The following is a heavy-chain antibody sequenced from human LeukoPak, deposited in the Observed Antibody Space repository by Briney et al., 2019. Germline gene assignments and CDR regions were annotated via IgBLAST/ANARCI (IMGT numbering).Heavy chain of an antibody. Sequence: TGGSLRLSCAASGFTFSSYAMSWVREAPGKGLEWVSAISGSGGSTYYADSVKGRFTISRDNSKNTLYLQMNSLRAEDTAVYYCAKPRGMATIPPEGYFDYWGQGTLVTVSS. CDR2: ISGSGGST. CDR3: AKPRGMATIPPEGYFDY. D-gene: IGHD5-24*01. V-gene: IGHV3-23*01. J-gene: IGHJ4*02. CDR1: GFTFSSYA.